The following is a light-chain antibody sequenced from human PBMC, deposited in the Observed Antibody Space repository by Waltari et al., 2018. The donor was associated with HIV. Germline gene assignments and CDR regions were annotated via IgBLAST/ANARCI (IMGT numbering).Light chain of an antibody. CDR2: YSSDSDK. Sequence: QAVLTQPASLSASPGASASLTCTLRSGINVGTYRLYWYQQKPGSPPRYLLRYSSDSDKGQGSGVPSSCVGSKDASANAGILLSSGLQSEDEADYYCMIWHSSAWVFGGGTKLTVL. CDR1: SGINVGTYR. CDR3: MIWHSSAWV. V-gene: IGLV5-45*01. J-gene: IGLJ3*02.